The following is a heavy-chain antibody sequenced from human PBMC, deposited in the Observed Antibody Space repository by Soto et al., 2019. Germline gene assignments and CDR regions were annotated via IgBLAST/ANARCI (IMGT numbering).Heavy chain of an antibody. V-gene: IGHV4-30-4*01. CDR3: ARAYYYDSSLDY. Sequence: SETLSLTCTVSGGSISSGYDYWSWIRQPPGKGLEWIGYIYYSGSTYYNPSLKSRVTISVDTSKNQFSLKLSSVTAADTAVYYCARAYYYDSSLDYWGQGTLVTVSS. CDR1: GGSISSGYDY. CDR2: IYYSGST. D-gene: IGHD3-22*01. J-gene: IGHJ4*02.